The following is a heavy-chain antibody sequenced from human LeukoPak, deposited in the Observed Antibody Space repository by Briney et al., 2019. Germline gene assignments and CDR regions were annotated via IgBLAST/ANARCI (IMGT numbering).Heavy chain of an antibody. V-gene: IGHV1-2*02. D-gene: IGHD3-10*01. CDR1: GYTFTSYY. CDR2: SDPKSGAT. CDR3: ARGNFYDNKGYSPELRY. Sequence: ASVQVSRKTSGYTFTSYYIHWLRQAPGQRFEWMEWSDPKSGATKYEHFQGRVTMTRDTSISTAYMELSRLTSDDTAVYYCARGNFYDNKGYSPELRYWGQGTLVTVSS. J-gene: IGHJ4*02.